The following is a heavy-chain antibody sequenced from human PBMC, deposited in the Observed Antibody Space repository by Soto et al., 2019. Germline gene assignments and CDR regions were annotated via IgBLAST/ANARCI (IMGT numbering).Heavy chain of an antibody. CDR2: VYSSGGT. D-gene: IGHD3-3*01. J-gene: IGHJ5*02. CDR3: ARGQRFSEWFDP. V-gene: IGHV4-4*07. CDR1: GGSMTSYY. Sequence: SETLSLTCTVSGGSMTSYYWTWIRQPAGKGLEWIGRVYSSGGTHYNPSLKSRVTISLDTSKNQSSLRLLSVTDADTAVYFCARGQRFSEWFDPWGQGTLVTVSS.